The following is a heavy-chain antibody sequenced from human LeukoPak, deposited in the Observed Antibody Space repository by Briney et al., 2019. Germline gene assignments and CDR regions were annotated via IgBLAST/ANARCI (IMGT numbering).Heavy chain of an antibody. V-gene: IGHV1-2*02. CDR1: GYTFTGYY. CDR2: MNPYSGGT. Sequence: ASVKVSCKASGYTFTGYYMHWVRQAPGQGLEWMGWMNPYSGGTNYQGRVTMTRDTSISTAYMELRRLSSGDTAIYYCARPYCNGGSCHDYFDYWGQGTLVSVSS. D-gene: IGHD2-15*01. CDR3: ARPYCNGGSCHDYFDY. J-gene: IGHJ4*02.